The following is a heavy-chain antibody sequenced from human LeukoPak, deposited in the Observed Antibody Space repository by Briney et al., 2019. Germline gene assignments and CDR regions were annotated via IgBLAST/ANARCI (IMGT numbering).Heavy chain of an antibody. CDR1: GFIFSTYW. CDR3: EGRYCSSTSCSTN. CDR2: ISSDGSST. Sequence: GGSLRLSCAASGFIFSTYWMHWVRQAPGKGLVWVSRISSDGSSTNYADSVKGRFTISRDNAKNTLYLQMNSLRAEDTAMYYCEGRYCSSTSCSTNWGQGTLVTVSS. V-gene: IGHV3-74*01. D-gene: IGHD2-2*02. J-gene: IGHJ4*02.